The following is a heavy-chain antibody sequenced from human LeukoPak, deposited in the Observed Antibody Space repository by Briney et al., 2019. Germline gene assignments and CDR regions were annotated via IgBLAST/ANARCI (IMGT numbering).Heavy chain of an antibody. J-gene: IGHJ5*02. V-gene: IGHV7-4-1*02. CDR1: GYTFTSYA. D-gene: IGHD5-18*01. CDR3: ARGIQRGQHNWFDP. CDR2: INTNTGNP. Sequence: ASVKVSCKASGYTFTSYAMNWVRQALGQGLEWMGWINTNTGNPTYAQGFTGRFVFSLDTSVSTAYLQISSLKAEDTAVYYCARGIQRGQHNWFDPWGQGTLVTVSS.